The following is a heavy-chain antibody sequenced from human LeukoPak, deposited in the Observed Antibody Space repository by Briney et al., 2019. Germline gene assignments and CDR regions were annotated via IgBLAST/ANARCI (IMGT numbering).Heavy chain of an antibody. D-gene: IGHD5-12*01. J-gene: IGHJ6*02. V-gene: IGHV1-18*01. CDR2: ISAYNGNT. CDR1: GHTFTSYG. CDR3: ARDLGNSGYDSPSHYYYYGMDV. Sequence: ASVKVSCKASGHTFTSYGISWVRQAPGQGLEWMGWISAYNGNTNYAQKLQGRVTMTTDTSTSTAYMELRSLRSDDTAVYYCARDLGNSGYDSPSHYYYYGMDVWGQGTTVTVSS.